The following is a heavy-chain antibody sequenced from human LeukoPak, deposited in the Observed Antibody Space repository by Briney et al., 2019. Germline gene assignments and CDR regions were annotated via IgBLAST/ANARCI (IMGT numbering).Heavy chain of an antibody. V-gene: IGHV3-48*02. CDR3: ASTPPPDSSGYWDDY. D-gene: IGHD3-22*01. J-gene: IGHJ4*02. Sequence: PGGSLRLSCAASGFTFSSYSMNWVRQAPGKGLEWGSYISSSRSTIYYADSVKGRFTISRDNAKNSLYLQMNSLRDEDTAVYYCASTPPPDSSGYWDDYWGQGTLVTVSS. CDR2: ISSSRSTI. CDR1: GFTFSSYS.